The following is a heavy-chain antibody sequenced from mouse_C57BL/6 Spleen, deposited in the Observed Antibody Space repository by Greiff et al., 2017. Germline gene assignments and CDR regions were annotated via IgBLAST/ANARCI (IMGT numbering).Heavy chain of an antibody. CDR2: IDPSDSYT. CDR3: ARPDSSFDY. Sequence: QVQLKQPGAELVKPGASVKLSCKASGYTFTSYWMQWVKQRPGQGLEWIGEIDPSDSYTNYNQKFKGKATLTVDTSSSTAYMQLSSLTSEDSAVYYCARPDSSFDYWGQGTTLTVSS. V-gene: IGHV1-50*01. J-gene: IGHJ2*01. CDR1: GYTFTSYW.